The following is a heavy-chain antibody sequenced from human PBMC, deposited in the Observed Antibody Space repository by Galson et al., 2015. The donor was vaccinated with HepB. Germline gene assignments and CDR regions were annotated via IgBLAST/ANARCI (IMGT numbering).Heavy chain of an antibody. D-gene: IGHD3-3*01. V-gene: IGHV2-5*02. CDR1: GFSLSTSGVG. Sequence: PALVKPTQPLTLTCTFSGFSLSTSGVGVGWIRPPPGKALEWLALIYWDDDKRYSPSLKSRLTITKDTSKNQVVLTMTNMDPVDTATYYCAHRRGVWSYDFWSGYYGSGGMDVWGQGTTVTVSS. CDR3: AHRRGVWSYDFWSGYYGSGGMDV. CDR2: IYWDDDK. J-gene: IGHJ6*02.